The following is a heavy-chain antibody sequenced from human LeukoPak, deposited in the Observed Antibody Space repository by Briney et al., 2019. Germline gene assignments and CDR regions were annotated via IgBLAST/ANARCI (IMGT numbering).Heavy chain of an antibody. CDR2: ISAYNGNT. J-gene: IGHJ4*02. CDR1: GYTFTGYY. D-gene: IGHD5-12*01. V-gene: IGHV1-18*04. Sequence: ASVKVSCKASGYTFTGYYMHWVRQAPGQGLEWMGWISAYNGNTNYAQKLQGRVTMTTDTSTSTAYMELRSLRSDDTAVYYCARDLNSGHGDYWGQGTLVTVSS. CDR3: ARDLNSGHGDY.